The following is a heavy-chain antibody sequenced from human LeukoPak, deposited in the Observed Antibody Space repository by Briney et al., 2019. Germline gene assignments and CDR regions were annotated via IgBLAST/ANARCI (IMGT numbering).Heavy chain of an antibody. CDR2: INGSGGST. CDR1: GFTFSSYA. J-gene: IGHJ4*02. CDR3: AYADTAMVYPFDY. V-gene: IGHV3-23*01. Sequence: GGSLRLSCAASGFTFSSYAMSWVRQAPGKGLEWVSAINGSGGSTYYADSVKGRFTISRDNSKNTLYLQMNSLRAEDTAVYYCAYADTAMVYPFDYWGQGTLVTVSS. D-gene: IGHD5-18*01.